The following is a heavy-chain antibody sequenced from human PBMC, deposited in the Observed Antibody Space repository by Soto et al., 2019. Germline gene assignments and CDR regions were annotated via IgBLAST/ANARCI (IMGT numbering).Heavy chain of an antibody. CDR3: ASGVPPAPGSSSQPNDAFDI. D-gene: IGHD6-13*01. Sequence: RSPTLSLTCAISGDSVSSNSAAWNWIRQSPSRGLEWLGRTYYRSKWYNDYAVSVKSRITINPDTSKNQFSLQLNSVTPEDTAVYYCASGVPPAPGSSSQPNDAFDIWGQGTMVTVSS. J-gene: IGHJ3*02. CDR2: TYYRSKWYN. V-gene: IGHV6-1*01. CDR1: GDSVSSNSAA.